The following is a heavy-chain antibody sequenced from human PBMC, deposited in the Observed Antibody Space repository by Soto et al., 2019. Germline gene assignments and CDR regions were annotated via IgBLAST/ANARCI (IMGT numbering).Heavy chain of an antibody. CDR2: IIPIFGTA. D-gene: IGHD3-22*01. CDR1: GGTFSSYA. J-gene: IGHJ4*02. CDR3: ARDPYYYDSSGQDTDY. V-gene: IGHV1-69*13. Sequence: ASVKVSCKASGGTFSSYAISWVRQAPGQGLEWMGGIIPIFGTANYAQKFQGRVTITADESTSTAYMELSSLRSEDTAVYYCARDPYYYDSSGQDTDYWGQGTLVTVSS.